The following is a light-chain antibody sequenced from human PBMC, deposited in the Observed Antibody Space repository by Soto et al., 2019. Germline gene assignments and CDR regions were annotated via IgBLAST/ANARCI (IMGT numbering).Light chain of an antibody. J-gene: IGLJ2*01. CDR3: QSYDSSNVV. CDR2: EDN. V-gene: IGLV6-57*02. CDR1: SGSNASNY. Sequence: NFMLTQPHSVSESPGKTVTISCTGSSGSNASNYVQWYQQRPGSAPTTVIYEDNQRPSGVPDRFSGSIDSSSNSASLTISGLKTEDEADYYCQSYDSSNVVFGGGTKVTVL.